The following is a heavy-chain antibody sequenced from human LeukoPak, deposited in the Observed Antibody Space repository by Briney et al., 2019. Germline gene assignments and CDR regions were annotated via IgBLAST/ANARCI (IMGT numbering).Heavy chain of an antibody. CDR3: ARDRAAAGKFADLQPFLYTNWLDP. Sequence: GASVKVSCKASGYTFTGYYIHWVRQAPGQGLEWMGWINPNSGGTNYAQKFQGRVTMTRDTSTSTVYMELSSLRSEDTAVYYCARDRAAAGKFADLQPFLYTNWLDPWGQGTLVTVSS. J-gene: IGHJ5*02. V-gene: IGHV1-2*02. D-gene: IGHD6-13*01. CDR1: GYTFTGYY. CDR2: INPNSGGT.